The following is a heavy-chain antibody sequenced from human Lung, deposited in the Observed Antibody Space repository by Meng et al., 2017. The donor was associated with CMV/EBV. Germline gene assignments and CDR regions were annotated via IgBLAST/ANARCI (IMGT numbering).Heavy chain of an antibody. CDR1: GFTFSDFY. V-gene: IGHV3-11*04. D-gene: IGHD2-2*01. CDR2: ITASGDIT. CDR3: ARAGFVCRSTSCHPFYCYGMDV. J-gene: IGHJ6*02. Sequence: GESXKISCTASGFTFSDFYMTWIRQTPGKGLEWVSYITASGDITYDADSVKGRFTISRDNTKNSLYLQMRSLRAEDTGFYYCARAGFVCRSTSCHPFYCYGMDVWXHRTTVTVSS.